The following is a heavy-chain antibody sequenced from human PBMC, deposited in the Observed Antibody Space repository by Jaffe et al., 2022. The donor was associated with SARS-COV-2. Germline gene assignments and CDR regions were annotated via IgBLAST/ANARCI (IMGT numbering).Heavy chain of an antibody. Sequence: QVHVVQSGAELKRPGASVKVSCKVSGHSFTEFSIHWVRQAPGRGLDWMGAFDPEDGETIYSPKFQGRLTMTGDTSTGTAYMELSSLRSDDTAVYYCATSRILVVPGVTLFHRHRKYQLDPWGQGTLVAVSP. CDR1: GHSFTEFS. CDR3: ATSRILVVPGVTLFHRHRKYQLDP. CDR2: FDPEDGET. D-gene: IGHD2-2*01. V-gene: IGHV1-24*01. J-gene: IGHJ5*02.